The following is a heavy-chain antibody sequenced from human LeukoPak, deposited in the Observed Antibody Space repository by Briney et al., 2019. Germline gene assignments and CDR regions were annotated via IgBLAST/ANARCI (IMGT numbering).Heavy chain of an antibody. J-gene: IGHJ4*02. CDR1: GFTFSSYG. Sequence: PGRSLRLSCAASGFTFSSYGMHWVRQAPGKGLEWVAVIWYDGSNKYYADSVKGRFTISRDNSKNTLYLQMSSLRAEDTAVYYCARETYYYDSSGYYRTFFDYWGQGTLVTVSS. CDR2: IWYDGSNK. V-gene: IGHV3-33*01. CDR3: ARETYYYDSSGYYRTFFDY. D-gene: IGHD3-22*01.